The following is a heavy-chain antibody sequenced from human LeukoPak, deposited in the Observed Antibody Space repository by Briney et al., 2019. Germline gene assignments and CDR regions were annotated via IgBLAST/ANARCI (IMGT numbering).Heavy chain of an antibody. D-gene: IGHD3-22*01. Sequence: GGSLRLSCAASGFTFSSYSMKWVRQAPGKGLEWVSSISSADSYIYYGDSVKGRFTISRDNTKNSLYLQMSSLRAEDTAVYYCGRGPTLIGFLGAWPLDYWGQGTLVTVSS. CDR2: ISSADSYI. CDR3: GRGPTLIGFLGAWPLDY. J-gene: IGHJ4*02. V-gene: IGHV3-21*01. CDR1: GFTFSSYS.